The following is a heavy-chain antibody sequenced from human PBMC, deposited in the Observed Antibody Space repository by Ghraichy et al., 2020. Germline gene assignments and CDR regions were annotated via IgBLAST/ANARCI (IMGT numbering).Heavy chain of an antibody. CDR1: GFTFTSYA. CDR2: ISGSGGTT. D-gene: IGHD4-11*01. V-gene: IGHV3-23*01. J-gene: IGHJ4*02. CDR3: AKNLDYSNYYPSFDY. Sequence: GGSLRLSCVASGFTFTSYAMTWVRQAPGKGLEWVSGISGSGGTTNYADSVKGRFTISRDNSKNTLYLQMNSLRAEDTAIYYCAKNLDYSNYYPSFDYWGQGTLVTISS.